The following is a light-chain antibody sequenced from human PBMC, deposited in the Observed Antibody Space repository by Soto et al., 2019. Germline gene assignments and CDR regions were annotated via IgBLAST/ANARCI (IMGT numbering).Light chain of an antibody. CDR3: QSYDSSLSAVV. V-gene: IGLV1-40*01. CDR1: SSNIGAGYD. CDR2: GNS. J-gene: IGLJ2*01. Sequence: QSALTQPPSVSGAPGQRVTISCTGSSSNIGAGYDVHWYQQLPGTAPKLLIYGNSNRPSGVPDRFSGSKSGTSASLAITGLQAEDEADYYSQSYDSSLSAVVFGGGTQLTVL.